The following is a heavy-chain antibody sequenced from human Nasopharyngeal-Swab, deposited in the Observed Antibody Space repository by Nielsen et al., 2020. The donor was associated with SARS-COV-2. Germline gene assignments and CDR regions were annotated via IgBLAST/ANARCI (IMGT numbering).Heavy chain of an antibody. V-gene: IGHV1-3*01. CDR2: INAGNGNT. CDR3: ARADSSGYYYGDWFDP. D-gene: IGHD3-22*01. CDR1: GYTFTSYA. J-gene: IGHJ5*02. Sequence: ASVKASCKASGYTFTSYAMHWVRQAPGQRLEWMGWINAGNGNTKYSQKFQGRVTITRDTSASTAYMELSSLRSEDTAVYYCARADSSGYYYGDWFDPWGQGTLVTVSS.